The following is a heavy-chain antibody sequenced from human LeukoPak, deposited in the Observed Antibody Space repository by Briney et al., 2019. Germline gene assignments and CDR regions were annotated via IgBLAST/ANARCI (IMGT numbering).Heavy chain of an antibody. J-gene: IGHJ4*02. V-gene: IGHV4-34*01. CDR3: ARELRGTHYFDY. D-gene: IGHD1-1*01. CDR2: INHSGST. Sequence: SETLSLTCAVYGGSFSGYYWSWIRQPPGKGLEWIGEINHSGSTNYNPSLKSRVTISVDTSKNQFSLKLSSVTAADTAVYYCARELRGTHYFDYWGQGTLVTVSS. CDR1: GGSFSGYY.